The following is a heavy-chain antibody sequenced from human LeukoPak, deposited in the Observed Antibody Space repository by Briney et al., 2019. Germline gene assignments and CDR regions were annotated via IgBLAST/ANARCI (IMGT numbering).Heavy chain of an antibody. CDR1: GFTFSSYG. V-gene: IGHV3-23*01. Sequence: PGGSLRLSCAASGFTFSSYGMSWVRQAPGKGLEWVSAISGSGGSTYYADSVKGRFTISRDNSKNTLYLQMNSLRAEDTAVYYCAKFRGVVPAAIFHRASHHFDYWGQGTLVTVSS. J-gene: IGHJ4*02. CDR2: ISGSGGST. CDR3: AKFRGVVPAAIFHRASHHFDY. D-gene: IGHD2-2*01.